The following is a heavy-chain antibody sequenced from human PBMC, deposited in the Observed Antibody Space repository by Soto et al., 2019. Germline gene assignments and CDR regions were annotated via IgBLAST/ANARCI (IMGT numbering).Heavy chain of an antibody. CDR1: GFTFSTYW. V-gene: IGHV3-74*01. Sequence: EVQLVESGGGLVQPGGSLRLSCAASGFTFSTYWMHWVRQPPGKGLVWVSRINNDGSNTAYADSVKGRFTISRDNAQSTQSLQMSSLRAEATAVYYCARDPLLGTTEYGLDVWGQATTVSVSS. CDR3: ARDPLLGTTEYGLDV. CDR2: INNDGSNT. D-gene: IGHD1-7*01. J-gene: IGHJ6*02.